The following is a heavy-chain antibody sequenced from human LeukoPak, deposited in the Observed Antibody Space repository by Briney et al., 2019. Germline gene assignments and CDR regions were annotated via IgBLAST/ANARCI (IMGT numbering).Heavy chain of an antibody. V-gene: IGHV4-4*02. D-gene: IGHD3-10*01. CDR3: CADYYGSGSYFDY. Sequence: SETLSLTCAVSGGSISSSNWWSWVRQPPGKGLEWIGEIYESGSTDYNPSLKSRVTISVDTSKNQFSLKLSSVTAADTAVYYCCADYYGSGSYFDYWGQGTLVTVSS. CDR2: IYESGST. CDR1: GGSISSSNW. J-gene: IGHJ4*02.